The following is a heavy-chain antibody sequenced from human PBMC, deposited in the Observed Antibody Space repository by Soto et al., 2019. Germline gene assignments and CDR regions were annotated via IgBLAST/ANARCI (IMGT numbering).Heavy chain of an antibody. CDR2: ICYSGST. V-gene: IGHV4-30-4*01. D-gene: IGHD5-12*01. CDR3: AREESGLFDY. Sequence: QVQLQESGPGLVKPSQTLSLTCTVSGDSLSSADYCWSWIRQAPGKGLEWIGYICYSGSTYHNPSLKSRTSTSVDTSKTQFSLKLTSVTAADTAVYYCAREESGLFDYWGQGRLVTVSS. CDR1: GDSLSSADYC. J-gene: IGHJ4*02.